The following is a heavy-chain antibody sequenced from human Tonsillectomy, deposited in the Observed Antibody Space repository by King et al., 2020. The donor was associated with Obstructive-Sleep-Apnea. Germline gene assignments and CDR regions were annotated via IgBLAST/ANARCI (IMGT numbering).Heavy chain of an antibody. CDR2: ISSKANNYAT. V-gene: IGHV3-73*01. Sequence: VQLVESGGGLVQPGGSLKLSCSASGFNFTGSAMHWVRQSPGKGLERVGRISSKANNYATAYAASLTGRFTISRDDSKNTAFLQMNSLKTEDTALYYCTTPPGAVSGTSDYWGQGTLVTVSS. D-gene: IGHD6-19*01. CDR1: GFNFTGSA. CDR3: TTPPGAVSGTSDY. J-gene: IGHJ4*02.